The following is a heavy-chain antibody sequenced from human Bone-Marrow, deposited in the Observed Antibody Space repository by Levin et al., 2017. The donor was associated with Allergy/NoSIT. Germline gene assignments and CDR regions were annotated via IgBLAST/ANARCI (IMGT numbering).Heavy chain of an antibody. V-gene: IGHV6-1*01. Sequence: SQTLSLTCVISGDSVTSTSAVWNWIRQSPSKGLEWLGRTYYRSKWYYNYAVSVKSRITINPDTCKNQISLQLNSMTPEDTAVYYCARDRHRGYSYGYYFDYWGRGTLVIVSS. CDR1: GDSVTSTSAV. D-gene: IGHD5-18*01. J-gene: IGHJ4*02. CDR2: TYYRSKWYY. CDR3: ARDRHRGYSYGYYFDY.